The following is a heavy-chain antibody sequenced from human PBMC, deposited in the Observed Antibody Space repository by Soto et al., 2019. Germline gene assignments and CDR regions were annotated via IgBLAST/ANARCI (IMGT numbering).Heavy chain of an antibody. Sequence: ESGPTLVNPTQTLTLTCTFSGFSLSTSGMCVSWIRQPPGKALEWLARIDWDDDKYYSTSLKTRLTISKDTSKNQVVLTMTNMDPVDTATYYCARILLATTVTTKDAFDIWGQGTMVTVSS. V-gene: IGHV2-70*11. D-gene: IGHD4-17*01. CDR2: IDWDDDK. CDR1: GFSLSTSGMC. CDR3: ARILLATTVTTKDAFDI. J-gene: IGHJ3*02.